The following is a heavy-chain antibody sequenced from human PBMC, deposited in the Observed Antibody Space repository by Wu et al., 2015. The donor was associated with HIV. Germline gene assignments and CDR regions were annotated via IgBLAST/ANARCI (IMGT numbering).Heavy chain of an antibody. CDR1: GYSFTAYY. Sequence: QVQLVQSGAEMKKPGAPVKVSCKASGYSFTAYYIHWVRHVPGQGLEWMGWINPYSGATKYAQNFEGRVSMTRDTSISTVYMDLPKLRSDDTALYYCARRAYNPTIFGVAVDQPTLRPWGQGPCHRLF. J-gene: IGHJ5*02. D-gene: IGHD3-3*01. CDR2: INPYSGAT. V-gene: IGHV1-2*02. CDR3: ARRAYNPTIFGVAVDQPTLRP.